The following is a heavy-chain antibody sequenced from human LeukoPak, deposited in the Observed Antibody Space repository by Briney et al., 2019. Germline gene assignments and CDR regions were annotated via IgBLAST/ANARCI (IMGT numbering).Heavy chain of an antibody. CDR2: IYYSGIT. D-gene: IGHD3-10*01. Sequence: PSETLSLTCTVSGDSITTSNYYWGWIRQPPGKGLEWIGSIYYSGITYYNASLGSRVTTSLDTSKNQLSLKVNSVTAADTAVYYCAKDDAWLRFGEWSQGTLVTVSS. V-gene: IGHV4-39*07. CDR1: GDSITTSNYY. CDR3: AKDDAWLRFGE. J-gene: IGHJ4*02.